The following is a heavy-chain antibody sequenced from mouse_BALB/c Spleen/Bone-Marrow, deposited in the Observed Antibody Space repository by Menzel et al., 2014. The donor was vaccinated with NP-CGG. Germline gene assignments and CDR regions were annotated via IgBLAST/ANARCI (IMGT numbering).Heavy chain of an antibody. V-gene: IGHV1-7*01. Sequence: QVQLQQSGAELAKPGASVKMSCKASGYTFXSYWMHWIKQRPGQGLEWIGYINPSTGYTEYNQTFKGKATLTAVKSSTTAYMQLSSLTSEDSAVYYCAGDDYDAFAYWGQGTLVTVSA. CDR3: AGDDYDAFAY. D-gene: IGHD2-4*01. CDR1: GYTFXSYW. J-gene: IGHJ3*01. CDR2: INPSTGYT.